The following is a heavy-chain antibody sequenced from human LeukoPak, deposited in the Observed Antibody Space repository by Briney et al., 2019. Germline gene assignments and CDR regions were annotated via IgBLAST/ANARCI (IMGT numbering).Heavy chain of an antibody. CDR3: ATPGAVRGRDYYYYYGMDV. D-gene: IGHD2/OR15-2a*01. Sequence: ASVKVSCKASGYTFTGYYMHWVRQAPGQGLEWMGWINPNSGGTNYAQKFQGRVTMTRDTSISTAYMEPSRLRSDDTAVYYCATPGAVRGRDYYYYYGMDVWGQGTTVTVSS. CDR2: INPNSGGT. V-gene: IGHV1-2*02. J-gene: IGHJ6*02. CDR1: GYTFTGYY.